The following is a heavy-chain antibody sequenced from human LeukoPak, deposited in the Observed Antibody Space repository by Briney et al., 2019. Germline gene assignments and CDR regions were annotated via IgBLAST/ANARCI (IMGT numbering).Heavy chain of an antibody. J-gene: IGHJ5*02. Sequence: SQTLSLTCTVSGGSISSGSYYWSWIRQPAGKGLEWIGRIYTSGSTNYNPSLKSRVTISVDTSKNQSSLKLSSVTAADTAVYYCARDGEDGYNLYNWFDPWGQGTLVTVSS. V-gene: IGHV4-61*02. CDR1: GGSISSGSYY. D-gene: IGHD5-24*01. CDR3: ARDGEDGYNLYNWFDP. CDR2: IYTSGST.